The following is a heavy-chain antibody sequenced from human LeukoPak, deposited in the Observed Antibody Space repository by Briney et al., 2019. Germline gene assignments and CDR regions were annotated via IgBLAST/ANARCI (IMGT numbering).Heavy chain of an antibody. J-gene: IGHJ4*02. D-gene: IGHD2-2*01. V-gene: IGHV1-8*01. CDR2: MNPNSGNT. CDR3: ARDLRVPAAPPVY. Sequence: GASVKVSCKVSGYTLTELSMHWVRQATGQGLEWMGWMNPNSGNTGYAQKFQGRVTMTRNTSISTAYMELSSLRSEDTAVYYCARDLRVPAAPPVYWGQGTLVTVSS. CDR1: GYTLTELS.